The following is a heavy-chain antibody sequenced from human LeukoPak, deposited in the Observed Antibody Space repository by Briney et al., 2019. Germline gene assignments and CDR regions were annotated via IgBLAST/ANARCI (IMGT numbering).Heavy chain of an antibody. CDR1: EFTFSNYA. D-gene: IGHD6-19*01. CDR2: ISASGGST. CDR3: AKRVAGAVYYFDY. Sequence: GGSLRLSRAASEFTFSNYAMSWVRQAPGKGLEWVSGISASGGSTYYADSVKGRFTISRDNSRNTLYLQMYSLRVEDTAVYYCAKRVAGAVYYFDYWGQGTLVTVSS. V-gene: IGHV3-23*01. J-gene: IGHJ4*02.